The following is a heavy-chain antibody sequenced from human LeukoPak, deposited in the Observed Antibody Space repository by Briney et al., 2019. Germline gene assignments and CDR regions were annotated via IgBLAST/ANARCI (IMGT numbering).Heavy chain of an antibody. Sequence: GGSLRLSCAPSGFPFINYPMPWAREAPGKEPEWVSVISEGGGDTYHIDSVKGRFTISRDNSKNTLYLQMNSLRAEDTAVYFCAKGTLGHCNGASCYPLDYWGQGTLVTVSS. CDR3: AKGTLGHCNGASCYPLDY. J-gene: IGHJ4*02. V-gene: IGHV3-23*03. CDR2: ISEGGGDT. D-gene: IGHD2-15*01. CDR1: GFPFINYP.